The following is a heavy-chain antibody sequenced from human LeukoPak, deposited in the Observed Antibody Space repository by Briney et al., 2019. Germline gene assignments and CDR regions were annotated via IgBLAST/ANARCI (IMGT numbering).Heavy chain of an antibody. CDR1: GFTFSSYS. Sequence: GGSLRLSCAASGFTFSSYSMNWVRQAPGKGLEWVSSISSSSSYIYYADSVKGRFTISRDNSKNTLYLQMNSLRAEDTAVYYCAKTMVRGVIIISPFDYWGQGTLVTVSS. J-gene: IGHJ4*02. CDR3: AKTMVRGVIIISPFDY. CDR2: ISSSSSYI. V-gene: IGHV3-21*04. D-gene: IGHD3-10*01.